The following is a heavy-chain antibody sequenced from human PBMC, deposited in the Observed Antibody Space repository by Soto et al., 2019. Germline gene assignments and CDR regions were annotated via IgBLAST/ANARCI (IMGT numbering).Heavy chain of an antibody. D-gene: IGHD3-22*01. CDR3: ASTLVYYDSSGYTTALYGMGV. CDR1: GGTFSSYA. CDR2: IIPIFGTA. J-gene: IGHJ6*02. Sequence: SVKVSCKASGGTFSSYAISWVRQAPGQGLEWMGGIIPIFGTANYAQKFQGRVTITADESTSTAYMELSSLRSEDTAVYYCASTLVYYDSSGYTTALYGMGVWGQGTTVTVSS. V-gene: IGHV1-69*13.